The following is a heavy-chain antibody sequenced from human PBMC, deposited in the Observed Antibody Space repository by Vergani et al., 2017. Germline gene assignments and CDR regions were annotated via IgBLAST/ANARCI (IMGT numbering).Heavy chain of an antibody. CDR2: INHSGSP. D-gene: IGHD2-21*02. CDR3: ARNPYCGGDCYSDAFDI. Sequence: QVQLQQWGAGLLKPSETLSLTCAVYGGSFSCYYWSWIRQPPGKGLEWIGEINHSGSPNYNPSLKSRVTISVDTSKNQFSLKLSSVTAADTAVYYCARNPYCGGDCYSDAFDIWGQGTMVTVSS. J-gene: IGHJ3*02. CDR1: GGSFSCYY. V-gene: IGHV4-34*01.